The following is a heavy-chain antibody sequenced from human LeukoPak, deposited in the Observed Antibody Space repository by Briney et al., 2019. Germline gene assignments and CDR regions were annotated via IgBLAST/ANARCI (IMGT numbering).Heavy chain of an antibody. V-gene: IGHV3-73*01. Sequence: GGSLKLSCAASGFTFSGTAIHWVRQASGKGLECVGRIRDKANSYATAYIASVKGRFTISRDDSKNTAYLQMSSLKTEDTAVYYCTRWDCTTTGCYPFDYWGQGTLVTVSS. J-gene: IGHJ4*02. D-gene: IGHD2-2*01. CDR2: IRDKANSYAT. CDR1: GFTFSGTA. CDR3: TRWDCTTTGCYPFDY.